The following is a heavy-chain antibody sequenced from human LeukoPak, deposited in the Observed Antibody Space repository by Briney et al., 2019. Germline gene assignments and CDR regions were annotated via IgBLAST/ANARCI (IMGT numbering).Heavy chain of an antibody. J-gene: IGHJ3*02. CDR1: GYAFTGYH. CDR3: ALIMGIRAFDI. V-gene: IGHV1-69*13. Sequence: GASVKVSCKTSGYAFTGYHIHWVRQAPGQGLEWMGGIIPIFGTANYAQKFQGRVTITADESTSTAYMELSSLRSEDTAVYYCALIMGIRAFDIWGQGTMVTVSS. D-gene: IGHD3-16*01. CDR2: IIPIFGTA.